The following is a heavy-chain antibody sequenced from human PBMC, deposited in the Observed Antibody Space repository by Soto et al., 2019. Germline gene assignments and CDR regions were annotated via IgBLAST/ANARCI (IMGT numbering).Heavy chain of an antibody. J-gene: IGHJ5*02. V-gene: IGHV4-34*01. CDR3: ARGRSGYYYGNWFDP. Sequence: SETLSLTCAVYGGSFSGYYWSWIRQPPGKGLEWIGEINHSGSTNYNPSLKSRVTISVGTSKNQFSLKLSSVTAADTAVYYCARGRSGYYYGNWFDPWGQGTLVTV. D-gene: IGHD3-22*01. CDR1: GGSFSGYY. CDR2: INHSGST.